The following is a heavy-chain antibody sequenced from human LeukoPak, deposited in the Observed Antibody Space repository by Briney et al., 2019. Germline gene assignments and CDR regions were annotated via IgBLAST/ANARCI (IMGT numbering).Heavy chain of an antibody. J-gene: IGHJ4*02. V-gene: IGHV3-23*01. CDR2: ISGNSVTI. D-gene: IGHD2-8*01. Sequence: PGESLRLSCTASGSTFSTYPMTWVRQAPGQGLEWVSAISGNSVTIYYADSVKGRFTISRDNSKNTLYLQMYSLRAEDTAVYYCAKILNGTYSFDLWGQGTLVTVSS. CDR3: AKILNGTYSFDL. CDR1: GSTFSTYP.